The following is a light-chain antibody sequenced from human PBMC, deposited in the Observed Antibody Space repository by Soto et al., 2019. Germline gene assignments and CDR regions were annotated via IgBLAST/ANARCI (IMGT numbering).Light chain of an antibody. CDR2: EVS. CDR3: SSYTSSSTYVV. CDR1: SSDVGSYNR. J-gene: IGLJ2*01. Sequence: QSVLTRPPSVSGSPGQSVTITCTGTSSDVGSYNRVSWYQQPPGTAPKLMIYEVSNRPSGVPDRFSGSKSGNTASLTISGLQAEDEADYYCSSYTSSSTYVVFGGGTKLTVL. V-gene: IGLV2-18*02.